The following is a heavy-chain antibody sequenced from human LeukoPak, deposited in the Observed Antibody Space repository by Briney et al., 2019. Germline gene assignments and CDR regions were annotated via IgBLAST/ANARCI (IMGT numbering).Heavy chain of an antibody. D-gene: IGHD2/OR15-2a*01. CDR1: GGSISTSAFY. V-gene: IGHV4-39*01. J-gene: IGHJ6*03. CDR2: IYDSGNE. Sequence: PSETLSLTCTVSGGSISTSAFYWGWIRQPPGKGLEWIGSIYDSGNEFYNPSLKSRVTISADTSKNQFSLKLNSVTAADTAMYYYARQISDYYYYYMDVWGEGITVTVSS. CDR3: ARQISDYYYYYMDV.